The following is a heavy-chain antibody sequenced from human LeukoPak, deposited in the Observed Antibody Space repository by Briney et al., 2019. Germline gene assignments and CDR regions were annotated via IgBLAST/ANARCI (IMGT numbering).Heavy chain of an antibody. D-gene: IGHD3-3*01. CDR3: ARHDSRPWSGIMIPGYYMDV. CDR1: GGSISSYY. Sequence: SETLSLTCTVSGGSISSYYWSWIRQPPGKGLEWIGYIYTSGSTNYNPSLKSRVTISVDTSKNQFSLKLSSVTAADTAVYYCARHDSRPWSGIMIPGYYMDVWGKGTTVTVSS. J-gene: IGHJ6*03. CDR2: IYTSGST. V-gene: IGHV4-4*09.